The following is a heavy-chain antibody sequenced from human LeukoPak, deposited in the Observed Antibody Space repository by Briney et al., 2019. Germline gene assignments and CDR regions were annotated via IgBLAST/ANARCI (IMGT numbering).Heavy chain of an antibody. CDR3: AKDAAGPEY. CDR2: ISASGGDT. CDR1: GLTFSGYS. Sequence: PGGSLRLSCVVSGLTFSGYSMSWVRQAPGKGLEWVSGISASGGDTWYPDSVKGRFTISRDNSKNTLFLQMNSLRVEDTAIYYCAKDAAGPEYWGQGTRVTVSS. V-gene: IGHV3-23*01. J-gene: IGHJ4*02. D-gene: IGHD6-13*01.